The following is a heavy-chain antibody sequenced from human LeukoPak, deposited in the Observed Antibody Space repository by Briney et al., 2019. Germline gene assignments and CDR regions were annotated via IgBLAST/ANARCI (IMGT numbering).Heavy chain of an antibody. CDR3: ANDLTYYYDLYNHI. J-gene: IGHJ3*02. V-gene: IGHV3-7*01. CDR2: IKEDGSDK. CDR1: GFIFSRYW. D-gene: IGHD3-22*01. Sequence: PGGSLRLSCAASGFIFSRYWMAWVRQAPGKGLEWVANIKEDGSDKNYVESMKGRFTISRDNVKNSVYLEMNSLRAEDTAVYYCANDLTYYYDLYNHIWGQGTMVTVSS.